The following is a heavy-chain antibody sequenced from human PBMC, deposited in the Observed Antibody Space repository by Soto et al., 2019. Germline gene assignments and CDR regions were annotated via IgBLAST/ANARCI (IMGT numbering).Heavy chain of an antibody. CDR2: IHPGGGNT. CDR1: GYTFTSYY. V-gene: IGHV1-46*01. CDR3: AGEGGGGFDY. Sequence: QVQLVQSGAEVEKPGASVKVSCKASGYTFTSYYLHWVRQAPGQGLEWMGIIHPGGGNTNYAQKCQGKVTVTRDTSAGTVSGGLSSLRSDDRAVYWWAGEGGGGFDYWGQGTLVTVSS. J-gene: IGHJ4*02. D-gene: IGHD3-16*01.